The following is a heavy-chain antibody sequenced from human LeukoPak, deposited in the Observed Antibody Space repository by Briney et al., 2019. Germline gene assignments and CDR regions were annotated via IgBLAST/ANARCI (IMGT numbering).Heavy chain of an antibody. D-gene: IGHD4-17*01. CDR1: GYTFTSYA. J-gene: IGHJ4*02. V-gene: IGHV1-3*01. CDR2: INAGNGNT. CDR3: AREHEYGDYVFDY. Sequence: ASVKVSCKASGYTFTSYAMHWVRQAPGQRLEWMGWINAGNGNTKYSQKFQGRVTITRDTSASTAYMELSSLRSEDTAVYYCAREHEYGDYVFDYWGQGTLVTVSS.